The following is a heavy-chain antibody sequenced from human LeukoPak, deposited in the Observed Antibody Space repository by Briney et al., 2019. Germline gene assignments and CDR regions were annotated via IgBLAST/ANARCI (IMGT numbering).Heavy chain of an antibody. CDR1: GFTFSSYG. D-gene: IGHD2-15*01. CDR2: IWYDGNNK. Sequence: GRSLRLSCAASGFTFSSYGMHWVRQAPGKGLEWVALIWYDGNNKYYADSVKGRFTISRDNSKNTLYLQLNSLRAEDTAVYYCARQHCSGGDCYFFDWGQGTLVTVSS. V-gene: IGHV3-33*01. J-gene: IGHJ4*02. CDR3: ARQHCSGGDCYFFD.